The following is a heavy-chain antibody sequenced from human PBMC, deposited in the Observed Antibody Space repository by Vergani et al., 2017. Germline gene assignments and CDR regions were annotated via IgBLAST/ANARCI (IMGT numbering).Heavy chain of an antibody. J-gene: IGHJ4*02. CDR3: ARQSPSEADFWSGYSPGYFDY. V-gene: IGHV4-39*01. CDR1: GGPISSNHYY. D-gene: IGHD3-3*01. Sequence: QLQLQESGPGLVKPSETLSLTCTVSGGPISSNHYYCAWIRQPPGKGLEWIGAMYYSGTTNYNPSLKSRVTISLDTSKTQFSLKLNSVTATDTAVYYCARQSPSEADFWSGYSPGYFDYWGQGIQVTVSS. CDR2: MYYSGTT.